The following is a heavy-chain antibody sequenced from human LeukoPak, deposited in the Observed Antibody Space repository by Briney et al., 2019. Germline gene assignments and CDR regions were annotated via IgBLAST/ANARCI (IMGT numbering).Heavy chain of an antibody. D-gene: IGHD5-18*01. Sequence: PGRSLRLSCAASGFTFSNYGMHWVRQVPGKGLEWVAAIWFDGIRKYYADSVKGRLTISRDNAKNTLYLQMNSLRAEDTAVYYCARDRGYTFDYWGQGTLVTVSS. CDR1: GFTFSNYG. CDR2: IWFDGIRK. V-gene: IGHV3-33*01. CDR3: ARDRGYTFDY. J-gene: IGHJ4*02.